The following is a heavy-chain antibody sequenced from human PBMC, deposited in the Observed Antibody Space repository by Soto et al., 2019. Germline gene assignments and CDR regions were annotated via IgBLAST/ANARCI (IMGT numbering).Heavy chain of an antibody. D-gene: IGHD1-26*01. CDR3: AARRSGLYAMDV. J-gene: IGHJ6*02. CDR1: GFTFSTSA. Sequence: SVKVSCKASGFTFSTSAVQWVRQARGQRPEWMGWIVGGSGNTNYAQNSQERVIITRDMSTSIVYMELSSLRSDDTAVYFCAARRSGLYAMDVWGQGTTVTVSS. V-gene: IGHV1-58*01. CDR2: IVGGSGNT.